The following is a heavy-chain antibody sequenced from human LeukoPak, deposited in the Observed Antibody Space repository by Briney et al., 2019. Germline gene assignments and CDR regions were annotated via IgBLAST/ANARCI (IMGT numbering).Heavy chain of an antibody. Sequence: SETLSLTCTVSGGSLNNNYGSWVRQPPGKGLEWIGFISYSGTTNYNPSLESRVTISVASSRAQFSLKVNSVTAADTAVYFCARHLSDRSTVAGEFDYWGQGTLVTVSS. CDR2: ISYSGTT. CDR3: ARHLSDRSTVAGEFDY. D-gene: IGHD6-19*01. V-gene: IGHV4-59*08. J-gene: IGHJ4*02. CDR1: GGSLNNNY.